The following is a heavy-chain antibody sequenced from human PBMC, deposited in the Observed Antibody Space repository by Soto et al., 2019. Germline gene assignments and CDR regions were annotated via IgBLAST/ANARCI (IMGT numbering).Heavy chain of an antibody. V-gene: IGHV5-51*01. Sequence: GEDLKISCKGSGYSFNIYWIGLVCQMPGKGLEWMGIIYPGYSYTRYSPSFQGPVTISPDKSISTAYLQWSSLKASDTAMHYSARAAPRVYYDNRDYYYYGMEGWGQGTTVT. J-gene: IGHJ6*02. CDR3: ARAAPRVYYDNRDYYYYGMEG. CDR1: GYSFNIYW. CDR2: IYPGYSYT. D-gene: IGHD3-22*01.